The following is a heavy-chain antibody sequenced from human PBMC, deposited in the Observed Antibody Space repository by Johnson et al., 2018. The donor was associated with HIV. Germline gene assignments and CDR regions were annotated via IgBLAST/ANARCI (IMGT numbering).Heavy chain of an antibody. CDR2: INWNGGST. CDR3: ARAGYGDYWYAFDI. CDR1: GFTFSNYG. D-gene: IGHD4-17*01. Sequence: VQVVESGGGVVQPGGSLRLSCAASGFTFSNYGMSWVRQAPGKGLEWVSGINWNGGSTGYADSLKGRFTISRDNAKSSLYLQMNSLRAEDTAGYYWARAGYGDYWYAFDIWGQGTMVTVSS. J-gene: IGHJ3*02. V-gene: IGHV3-20*04.